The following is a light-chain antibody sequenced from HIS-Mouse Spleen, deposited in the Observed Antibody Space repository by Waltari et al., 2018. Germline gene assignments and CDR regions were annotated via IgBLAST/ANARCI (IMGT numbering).Light chain of an antibody. V-gene: IGLV2-14*03. Sequence: QSALTQPASVSGSPGQSITISCTGTSSDGGGYHYVSWYQQHSGKAPKLMIYDVSNRPSGVSNRFSGSKSGNTASLTISGLQAEDEADYYCSSYTSSSTLVVFGGGTKLTVL. CDR2: DVS. CDR1: SSDGGGYHY. CDR3: SSYTSSSTLVV. J-gene: IGLJ2*01.